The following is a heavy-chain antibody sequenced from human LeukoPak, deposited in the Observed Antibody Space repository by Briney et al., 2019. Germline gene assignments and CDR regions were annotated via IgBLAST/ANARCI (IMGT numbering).Heavy chain of an antibody. D-gene: IGHD5-12*01. CDR3: ARVTASGYENPSLHAFDI. V-gene: IGHV1-18*01. J-gene: IGHJ3*02. Sequence: ASVKVSCKASGYTFTSYGIGWVRQAPGQGLEWMGWISAYNGNTNYAQKLQGRVTMTTDTSTSTAYMELSSLRSEDTAVYYCARVTASGYENPSLHAFDIWGQGTKVTVSS. CDR1: GYTFTSYG. CDR2: ISAYNGNT.